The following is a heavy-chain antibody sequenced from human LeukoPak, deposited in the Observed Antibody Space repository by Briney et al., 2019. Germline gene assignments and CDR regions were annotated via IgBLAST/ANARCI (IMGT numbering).Heavy chain of an antibody. D-gene: IGHD6-19*01. CDR1: GFSISIAW. CDR2: ISGSGGNT. Sequence: GGSLRLSCAASGFSISIAWMSWVRQAPGKGLEWVSTISGSGGNTYSAESVKGRFTISRDNSKNTLYLQMNGLRAEDTALYYCAKGGWQSWFDPWGQGTLVTVSS. V-gene: IGHV3-23*01. CDR3: AKGGWQSWFDP. J-gene: IGHJ5*02.